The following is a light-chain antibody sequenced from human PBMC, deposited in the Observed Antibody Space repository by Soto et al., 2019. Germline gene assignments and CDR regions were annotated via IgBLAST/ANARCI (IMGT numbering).Light chain of an antibody. V-gene: IGLV1-47*01. CDR2: RNN. CDR3: AAWDDSLSVLYV. J-gene: IGLJ1*01. CDR1: SSNIGSNY. Sequence: QSVLTQPPSASGTPGQRVTISCSGSSSNIGSNYVYWYQQLPGTAPKLLIYRNNQRPSGVPDRFSGSKSGPPASLAISGLRSEDEADYYCAAWDDSLSVLYVFGPGTKVTVL.